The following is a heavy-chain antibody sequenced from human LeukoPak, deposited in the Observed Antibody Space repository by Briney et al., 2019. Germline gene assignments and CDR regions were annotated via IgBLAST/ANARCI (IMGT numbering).Heavy chain of an antibody. CDR2: INHSGST. Sequence: SETLSLTRAVYGGSFSGYYWSWIRQPPGKGLEWIGEINHSGSTNYNPSLKSRVTISVDTSKNQFSLKLSSVTAADTAVYYCATGSVIFDYWGQGTLSPSPQ. J-gene: IGHJ4*02. CDR3: ATGSVIFDY. V-gene: IGHV4-34*01. CDR1: GGSFSGYY.